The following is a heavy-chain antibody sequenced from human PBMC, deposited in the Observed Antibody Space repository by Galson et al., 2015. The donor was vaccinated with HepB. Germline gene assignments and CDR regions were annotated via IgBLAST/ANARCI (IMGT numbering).Heavy chain of an antibody. D-gene: IGHD4-17*01. V-gene: IGHV3-7*03. CDR1: GFTFSTYW. CDR2: IKQHGNKE. J-gene: IGHJ3*01. CDR3: ARVTPSDEYGDYEGAFDV. Sequence: SLRLSCAASGFTFSTYWMTWVRQAPGEGLEWVANIKQHGNKEYYVDSVKGRFTIPRDNVKNSLYLHMNSLRAEDTAVYYCARVTPSDEYGDYEGAFDVWGQGTMVTVSS.